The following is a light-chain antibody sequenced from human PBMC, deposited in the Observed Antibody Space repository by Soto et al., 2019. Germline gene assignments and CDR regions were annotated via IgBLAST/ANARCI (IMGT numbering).Light chain of an antibody. CDR3: SSYTISNTLV. CDR1: SSDVGAYNY. CDR2: EVS. V-gene: IGLV2-14*01. J-gene: IGLJ2*01. Sequence: QYVLTQPASVSGSPGQSITISCTGTSSDVGAYNYVSWYQQHPGKAPKLMIFEVSDRPSGVSNRFSGSKSGNTASLTISGLQAEDEADYYCSSYTISNTLVFGGGTQLTVL.